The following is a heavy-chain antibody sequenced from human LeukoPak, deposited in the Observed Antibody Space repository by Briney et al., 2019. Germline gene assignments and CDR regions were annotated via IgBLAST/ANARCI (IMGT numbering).Heavy chain of an antibody. V-gene: IGHV3-11*06. CDR1: GFTFSDYY. CDR3: ARVGVYCSGGSCSDDAFDI. D-gene: IGHD2-15*01. Sequence: GGSLRLSCAASGFTFSDYYMSWIRQAPGKGLEWVSYISSSSSYTNYADSVKGRFTISRENAKNSLYLQMNSLRAEDTAVYYCARVGVYCSGGSCSDDAFDIWGQGTMVTVSS. CDR2: ISSSSSYT. J-gene: IGHJ3*02.